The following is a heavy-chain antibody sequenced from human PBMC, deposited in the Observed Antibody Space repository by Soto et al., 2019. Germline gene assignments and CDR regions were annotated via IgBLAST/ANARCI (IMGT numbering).Heavy chain of an antibody. CDR2: MNPNSGNT. V-gene: IGHV1-8*01. Sequence: ASVKVSCKASGYTFTSYDINWVRQATGQGLEWMGWMNPNSGNTGYAQKFQGRVTMTRNTSISTAYMELSSLRSEDTAVYYCATFSGYDSQAAFDIWGQGTMVTVSS. CDR1: GYTFTSYD. CDR3: ATFSGYDSQAAFDI. J-gene: IGHJ3*02. D-gene: IGHD5-12*01.